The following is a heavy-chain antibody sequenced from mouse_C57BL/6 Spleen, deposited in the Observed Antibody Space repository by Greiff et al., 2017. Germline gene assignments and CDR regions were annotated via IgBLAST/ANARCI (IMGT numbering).Heavy chain of an antibody. J-gene: IGHJ2*01. Sequence: QVQLQQSGPELVKPGASVKISCKASGYTFTDYYINWVKQRPGQGLEWIGWIFPGSGSTYYNEKFKGKATLTVDNSSSTAYMLLSSLTSEDSAVYFCSRSTGTYYFDYWGQGTTLTVSS. D-gene: IGHD4-1*02. CDR1: GYTFTDYY. CDR3: SRSTGTYYFDY. CDR2: IFPGSGST. V-gene: IGHV1-75*01.